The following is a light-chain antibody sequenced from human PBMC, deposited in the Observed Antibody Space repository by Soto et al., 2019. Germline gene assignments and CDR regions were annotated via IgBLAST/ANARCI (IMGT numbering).Light chain of an antibody. V-gene: IGKV1-5*01. CDR1: QSIKNW. Sequence: DIQMTQSPSTLSASVGDRVTITCRASQSIKNWLAWYQQKPGTAPKFLIYDASTLGSGVPSRFSGSGSGTEFTLTISSLQADDFATYFCQQYDDYPLTFGGGTKVDIK. CDR3: QQYDDYPLT. J-gene: IGKJ4*01. CDR2: DAS.